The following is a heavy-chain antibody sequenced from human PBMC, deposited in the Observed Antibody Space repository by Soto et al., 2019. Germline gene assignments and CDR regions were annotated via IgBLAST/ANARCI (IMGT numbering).Heavy chain of an antibody. Sequence: SETLSLTCTVSGGSISSYYWSWIRQPPGKGLEWIGYIYYSGSTNYNPPLKSRVTISVDTSKNQFSLKLNSMTAADTAVYYCARHNYGSGSTYVDYWGQGTLITVS. CDR1: GGSISSYY. CDR3: ARHNYGSGSTYVDY. CDR2: IYYSGST. J-gene: IGHJ4*02. D-gene: IGHD3-10*01. V-gene: IGHV4-59*08.